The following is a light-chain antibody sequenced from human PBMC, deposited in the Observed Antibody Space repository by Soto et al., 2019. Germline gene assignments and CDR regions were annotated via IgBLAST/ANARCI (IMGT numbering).Light chain of an antibody. V-gene: IGKV3-20*01. CDR2: GAS. J-gene: IGKJ2*01. Sequence: DIVLTQSPGTLSLSPGERATLSCRASQTVRDGYLAWYQQKPGQAPRLFIYGASARATGILDRFSGSGSGTDFTLTISGLEPEDFAVYYCQQYGVSLFTFGQGAKLEIK. CDR1: QTVRDGY. CDR3: QQYGVSLFT.